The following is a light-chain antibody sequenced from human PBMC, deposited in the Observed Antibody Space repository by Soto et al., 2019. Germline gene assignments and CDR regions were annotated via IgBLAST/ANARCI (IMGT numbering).Light chain of an antibody. Sequence: QSALTQPASVSGSPGQSITISCTGTTSDVGNYNYVSWYQQHPGKAPKLMIYEVSYRSTGASNRFSGTKSGNTASLTISGLQGEDEADYYCSSYTISSTQVFGGGTKLTVL. CDR2: EVS. CDR3: SSYTISSTQV. J-gene: IGLJ2*01. V-gene: IGLV2-14*01. CDR1: TSDVGNYNY.